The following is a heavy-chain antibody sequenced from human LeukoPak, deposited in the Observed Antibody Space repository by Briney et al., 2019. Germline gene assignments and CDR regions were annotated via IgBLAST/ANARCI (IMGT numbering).Heavy chain of an antibody. CDR3: AKQLGYCSDGSCYFPY. Sequence: GGSLRLSCAASGFTFSSTSMSWVRQAPGKGLEWVAVTVGGGDGTYYADSVKGRFTISRDNSNNTPYLQMNSLRAEDTAVYYCAKQLGYCSDGSCYFPYWGQGTLVTVSS. V-gene: IGHV3-23*01. D-gene: IGHD2-15*01. CDR1: GFTFSSTS. J-gene: IGHJ4*02. CDR2: TVGGGDGT.